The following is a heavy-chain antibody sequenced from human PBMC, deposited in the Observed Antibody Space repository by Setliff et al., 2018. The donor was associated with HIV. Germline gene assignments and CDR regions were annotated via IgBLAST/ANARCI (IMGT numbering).Heavy chain of an antibody. V-gene: IGHV1-69*10. CDR2: TIPIPGMA. Sequence: SVKVSCKASGGIFNSHTISWVRQAPGQGLEWMGGTIPIPGMAHYVPKFQGRITITMDTSASTVYMEVSSLRSEDMAVYYCAREGAAAGLDLDYWGQGTLVT. D-gene: IGHD6-13*01. CDR3: AREGAAAGLDLDY. CDR1: GGIFNSHT. J-gene: IGHJ4*02.